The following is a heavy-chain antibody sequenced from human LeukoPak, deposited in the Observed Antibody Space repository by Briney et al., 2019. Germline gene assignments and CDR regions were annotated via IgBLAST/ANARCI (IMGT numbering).Heavy chain of an antibody. CDR2: IYHSGST. D-gene: IGHD3-22*01. J-gene: IGHJ4*02. CDR1: GGSISSGGYS. CDR3: ARALIAYYDSSGYYFDY. V-gene: IGHV4-30-2*01. Sequence: SETLSLTCAVSGGSISSGGYSWSWIRQPPGKGLEWIGYIYHSGSTYYNPSLKSRVTISVDRSKNQFSLKLSSVTAADTAVYYCARALIAYYDSSGYYFDYWGQGTLATVSS.